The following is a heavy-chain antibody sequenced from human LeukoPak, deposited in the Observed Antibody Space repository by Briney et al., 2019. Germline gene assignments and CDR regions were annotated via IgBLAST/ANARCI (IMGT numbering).Heavy chain of an antibody. CDR2: ISSSSGTI. CDR1: GFTFSSYW. CDR3: ARSGGNYQVFDQ. D-gene: IGHD2-15*01. V-gene: IGHV3-48*01. J-gene: IGHJ4*02. Sequence: GGSLRLSCAASGFTFSSYWMNWVRQGPGKGLEWISYISSSSGTIYHADSVKGRFTISRDNAKNSLYLQMNSLRAEDTAVYYCARSGGNYQVFDQWGQGTLVTVSS.